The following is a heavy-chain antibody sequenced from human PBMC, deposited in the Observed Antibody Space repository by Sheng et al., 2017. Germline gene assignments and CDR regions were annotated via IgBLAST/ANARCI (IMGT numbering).Heavy chain of an antibody. CDR3: ARDTGNPWRCSGGSCYHTNWFDP. J-gene: IGHJ5*02. CDR1: GFTFSSYA. Sequence: PASGFTFSSYAMHWVRQAPGKGLEWVAVISYDGSNKYYADSVKGRFTISRDNSKNTLYLQMNSLRAEDTAVYYCARDTGNPWRCSGGSCYHTNWFDPWGQGTLVTVSS. CDR2: ISYDGSNK. V-gene: IGHV3-30*04. D-gene: IGHD2-15*01.